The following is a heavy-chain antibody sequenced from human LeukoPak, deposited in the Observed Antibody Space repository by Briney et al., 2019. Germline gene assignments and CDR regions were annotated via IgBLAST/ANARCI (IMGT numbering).Heavy chain of an antibody. CDR1: GYTFTSYD. Sequence: ASVKVSCKASGYTFTSYDINWVRQATGQGLEWMGWMNPNSGNTGYAQKFQGRVTMTRNTSISTAYMELSSLRSEDTAVYYCARNHRTYYYDSRVGDYWGQGTLVTVSS. CDR2: MNPNSGNT. D-gene: IGHD3-22*01. CDR3: ARNHRTYYYDSRVGDY. J-gene: IGHJ4*02. V-gene: IGHV1-8*01.